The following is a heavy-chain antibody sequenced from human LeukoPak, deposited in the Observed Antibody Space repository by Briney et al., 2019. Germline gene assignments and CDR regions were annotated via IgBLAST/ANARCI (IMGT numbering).Heavy chain of an antibody. CDR2: INHSGGT. D-gene: IGHD3-3*01. CDR1: GGSFSGFY. CDR3: ARDTTIFGVVTNRLNWFDP. Sequence: SETLSLTCSVYGGSFSGFYWTWIRQPPGKGLEWIGEINHSGGTNYNPSLKSRVTISVDTSKNQFSLKLSSVTAADTAVYYCARDTTIFGVVTNRLNWFDPWGQGTLVTVSS. V-gene: IGHV4-34*01. J-gene: IGHJ5*02.